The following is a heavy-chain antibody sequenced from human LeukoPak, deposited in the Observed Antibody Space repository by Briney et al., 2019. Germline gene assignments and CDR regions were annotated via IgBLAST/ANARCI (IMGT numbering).Heavy chain of an antibody. D-gene: IGHD2-15*01. Sequence: ASVKVSCKASGYTFTGYYMHWVRQAPGQGLEWMGWINPNSGGTNYAQKFQGRVTMTRDTSISTAYMELSRLRSDDTAVHYCARHTSRGVVVAATPGYWGQGTLVTVSS. V-gene: IGHV1-2*02. CDR2: INPNSGGT. CDR3: ARHTSRGVVVAATPGY. CDR1: GYTFTGYY. J-gene: IGHJ4*02.